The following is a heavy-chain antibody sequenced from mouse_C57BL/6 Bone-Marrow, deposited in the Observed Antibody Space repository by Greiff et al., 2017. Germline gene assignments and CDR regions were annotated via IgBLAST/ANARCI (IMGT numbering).Heavy chain of an antibody. Sequence: VQLQQSGAELVRPGASVKLSCTASGFNIKDDYIHWVKHRPEQGLEWIGWIDPAIGDTEYASKFHGKATITSDTSSNTAYLQLSSLTSEDTAVYYCSSFDGNYFDVWGQGTPLTVAS. CDR1: GFNIKDDY. CDR2: IDPAIGDT. CDR3: SSFDGNYFDV. D-gene: IGHD2-3*01. J-gene: IGHJ2*01. V-gene: IGHV14-4*01.